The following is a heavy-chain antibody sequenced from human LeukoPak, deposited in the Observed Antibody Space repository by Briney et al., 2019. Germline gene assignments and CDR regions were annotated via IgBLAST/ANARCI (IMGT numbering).Heavy chain of an antibody. CDR2: IYYSGST. CDR3: ARHSGFLEWLLDY. CDR1: GGSISSSSYY. J-gene: IGHJ4*02. V-gene: IGHV4-39*01. D-gene: IGHD3-3*01. Sequence: SETLSLTCTVSGGSISSSSYYWGWIRQPPGKWLEWIGSIYYSGSTYYNPSLKSRVTISVDTSKTQFSLKLSSVTAADTAVYYCARHSGFLEWLLDYWGQGTLVTVSS.